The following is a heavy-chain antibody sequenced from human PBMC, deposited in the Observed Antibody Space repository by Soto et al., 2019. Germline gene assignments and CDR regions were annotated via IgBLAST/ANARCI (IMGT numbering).Heavy chain of an antibody. J-gene: IGHJ4*02. CDR2: ISDSGRSA. D-gene: IGHD2-8*02. Sequence: VQLLESGGGLVQPGGSLRLSCGASGLTASNYAMTWVRQAPGKGLQWVSTISDSGRSAYYADSVKGRFAISRDNSKNTLFLQMNDLRAEDTAVYFCAKDARRTGLVGHWIDWGQGTLVTVSS. CDR1: GLTASNYA. CDR3: AKDARRTGLVGHWID. V-gene: IGHV3-23*01.